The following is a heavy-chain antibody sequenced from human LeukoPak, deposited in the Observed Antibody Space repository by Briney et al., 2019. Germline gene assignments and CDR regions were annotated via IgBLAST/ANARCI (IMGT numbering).Heavy chain of an antibody. CDR3: AKWVTGTLKYFDY. CDR2: ISSSSRHR. CDR1: GFTFSSYS. D-gene: IGHD1-20*01. Sequence: GGSLRLSCAGSGFTFSSYSMNWARQAPGKGLEWVSSISSSSRHRYYVDSVKGRFTISRDNSKNTLYLQINSLRAEDTAVYYCAKWVTGTLKYFDYWGQGTLVTVSS. J-gene: IGHJ4*02. V-gene: IGHV3-21*04.